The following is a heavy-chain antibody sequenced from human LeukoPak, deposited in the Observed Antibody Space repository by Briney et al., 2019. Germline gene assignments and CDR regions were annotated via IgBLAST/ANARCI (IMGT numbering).Heavy chain of an antibody. V-gene: IGHV3-48*02. D-gene: IGHD1-1*01. CDR1: GFTFSSYS. J-gene: IGHJ5*01. Sequence: GGSLRLSCAASGFTFSSYSMKWVRQAPGKGLEWVSYISSSGSTIYYADSVKGRLTISRENAKNSLYLQLSSLRDEDTAVYYCARDCRLNCARQPGFDSWGQGTLVTVSS. CDR3: ARDCRLNCARQPGFDS. CDR2: ISSSGSTI.